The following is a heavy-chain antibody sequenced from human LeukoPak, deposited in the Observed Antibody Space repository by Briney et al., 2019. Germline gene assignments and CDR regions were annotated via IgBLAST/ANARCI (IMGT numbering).Heavy chain of an antibody. Sequence: PGGTPRLSCAASGFTFSGFAMSWIRQAPGKGLEWVSSISRSGESTFYADSVRGRFTISRDNSKNTVSLQMESLRAEDTALYYCAKNYGVGSIDYWAQGTLVTVSS. CDR3: AKNYGVGSIDY. V-gene: IGHV3-23*01. J-gene: IGHJ4*02. CDR2: ISRSGEST. D-gene: IGHD3-16*01. CDR1: GFTFSGFA.